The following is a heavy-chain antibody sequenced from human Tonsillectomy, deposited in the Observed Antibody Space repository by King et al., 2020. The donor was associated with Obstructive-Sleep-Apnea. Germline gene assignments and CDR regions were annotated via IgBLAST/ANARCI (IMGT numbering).Heavy chain of an antibody. CDR1: GFTFYSYS. CDR3: ARDISFPLVGGTYYHYGMDV. D-gene: IGHD3-10*01. V-gene: IGHV3-48*04. Sequence: VQLVESGGGLVQPGGSLRLSCAASGFTFYSYSMNWVRQAPGKGLEWGSYISSSSSDIYYADPLKGRFTISRDNAKYSLSLQMSSLRAEDTAVYYFARDISFPLVGGTYYHYGMDVWGQGTTVTVSS. J-gene: IGHJ6*02. CDR2: ISSSSSDI.